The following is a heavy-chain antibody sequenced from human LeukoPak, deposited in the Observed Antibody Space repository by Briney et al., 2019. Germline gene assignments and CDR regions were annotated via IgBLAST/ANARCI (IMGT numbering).Heavy chain of an antibody. D-gene: IGHD6-13*01. CDR2: MSPNSGNT. CDR1: GYTFTSYD. J-gene: IGHJ4*02. V-gene: IGHV1-8*01. Sequence: ASVKVSCKASGYTFTSYDINWVRQATGQGLEWMGWMSPNSGNTGYAQKFQGRVTMTRNTSISTAYMELSSLRSEDTAVYYCARGGSIAAAAPNWGQGTLVTVSS. CDR3: ARGGSIAAAAPN.